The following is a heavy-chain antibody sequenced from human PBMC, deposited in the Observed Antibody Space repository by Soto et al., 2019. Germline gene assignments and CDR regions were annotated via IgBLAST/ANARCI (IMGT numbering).Heavy chain of an antibody. CDR2: IYYTGNT. V-gene: IGHV4-31*03. CDR3: ATSTTTFLGSSDY. CDR1: GGSISSGGYY. J-gene: IGHJ4*02. Sequence: QVQLQESGPGLVKPSQTLSLTCTVSGGSISSGGYYWSWIRQHPGKGLEWIGYIYYTGNTYYNPSLKSRITMSVDTSKNQFSLKLSSLTAADTAVYFCATSTTTFLGSSDYWGQGTLVTVSS. D-gene: IGHD3-16*01.